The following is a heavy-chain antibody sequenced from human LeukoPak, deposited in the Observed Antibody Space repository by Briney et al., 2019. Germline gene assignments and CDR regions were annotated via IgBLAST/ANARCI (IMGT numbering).Heavy chain of an antibody. CDR1: GFTFSSYS. D-gene: IGHD3-22*01. CDR3: ARGGMIVVPKGAFDI. V-gene: IGHV3-21*01. Sequence: GGSLRLSCAASGFTFSSYSMNWVRQAPGKGLEWVSSISSSSSYIYYADSVKGRFTISRDNAKNSLYLQMNSLRAEDTAVYYCARGGMIVVPKGAFDIWGQGTMVTVSS. J-gene: IGHJ3*02. CDR2: ISSSSSYI.